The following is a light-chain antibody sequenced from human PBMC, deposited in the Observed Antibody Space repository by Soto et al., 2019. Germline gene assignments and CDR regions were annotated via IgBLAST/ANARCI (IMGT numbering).Light chain of an antibody. V-gene: IGKV3-20*01. Sequence: EIVLTQSPGTLSLSPGEGATLSCRANQSVNNNYLAWYQHKRGQAPRLLIHGASSRATGIPDRFSGGGSGTDFTLTIRRLEPEDFAVYYCQQYGDFPRTFGQGTELEI. CDR3: QQYGDFPRT. J-gene: IGKJ2*01. CDR2: GAS. CDR1: QSVNNNY.